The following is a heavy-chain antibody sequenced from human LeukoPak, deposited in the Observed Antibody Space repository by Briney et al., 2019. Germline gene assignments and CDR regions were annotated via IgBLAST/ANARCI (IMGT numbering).Heavy chain of an antibody. CDR1: GGSFSGYY. CDR2: TNHSGST. J-gene: IGHJ4*02. D-gene: IGHD1-14*01. V-gene: IGHV4-34*01. Sequence: PSETLSLTCAVYGGSFSGYYWSWIRQPPGKGLEWIGETNHSGSTNYNPSLKSRVTISVDTSKNQFSLKLSSVTAADTAVYYCARDPAAAYITLTHFDYWGQGTLVTVSS. CDR3: ARDPAAAYITLTHFDY.